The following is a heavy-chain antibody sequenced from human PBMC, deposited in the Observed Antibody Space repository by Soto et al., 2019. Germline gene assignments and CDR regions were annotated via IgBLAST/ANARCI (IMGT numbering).Heavy chain of an antibody. V-gene: IGHV1-18*01. CDR1: GYTFTSYG. CDR3: ARVKKGREQLRYYYYYYGMDV. Sequence: ASVKVSCKASGYTFTSYGISWVRQAPGQGLEWMGWISAYNGNTNYAQKLQGRVTMTTDTSTSTAYMELRSLRSEDTAVYYCARVKKGREQLRYYYYYYGMDVWGQGTTVTVSS. D-gene: IGHD6-13*01. CDR2: ISAYNGNT. J-gene: IGHJ6*02.